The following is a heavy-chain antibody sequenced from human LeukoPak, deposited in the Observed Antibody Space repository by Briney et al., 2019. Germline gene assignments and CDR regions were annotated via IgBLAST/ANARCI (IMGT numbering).Heavy chain of an antibody. Sequence: GGSLRLPCAASGLTFSGYWMGWVRQTLEKGLEWVANIKQDGYEKYYVDSVKGRFTISRDNAKNSLYLQMNSLRADDTAIYYCARDKIVGPTTLDYWGQGTLVTVSS. D-gene: IGHD1-26*01. CDR2: IKQDGYEK. J-gene: IGHJ4*02. CDR3: ARDKIVGPTTLDY. CDR1: GLTFSGYW. V-gene: IGHV3-7*01.